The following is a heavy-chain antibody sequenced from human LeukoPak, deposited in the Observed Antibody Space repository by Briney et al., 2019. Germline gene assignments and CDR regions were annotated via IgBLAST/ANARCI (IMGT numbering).Heavy chain of an antibody. V-gene: IGHV3-21*01. CDR1: GFTFSSYN. CDR3: VRGTGYSAYDYDFDY. CDR2: ISSSGTYI. D-gene: IGHD5-12*01. Sequence: GGSLRLSCAVSGFTFSSYNMNWVRQAPGKGLEWVSSISSSGTYIYYADSVKGRFTISRDNAKNSLYLQMNSLRAEDTAVYYCVRGTGYSAYDYDFDYWGRGTLVTVSS. J-gene: IGHJ4*02.